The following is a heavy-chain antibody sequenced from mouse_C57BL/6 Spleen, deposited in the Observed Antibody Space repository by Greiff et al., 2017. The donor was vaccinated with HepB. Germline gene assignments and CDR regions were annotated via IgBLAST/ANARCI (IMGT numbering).Heavy chain of an antibody. CDR2: IWSGGST. J-gene: IGHJ4*01. CDR1: GFSLTSYG. D-gene: IGHD1-1*01. CDR3: AKREYYEGAMDY. Sequence: VMLVESGPGLVQPSQSLSITCTVSGFSLTSYGVHWVRQPPGKGLEWLGVIWSGGSTDYNAAFISRLSISKDNSKSQVFFKMNSLQADDTAIYYCAKREYYEGAMDYWGQGTSVTVSS. V-gene: IGHV2-4*01.